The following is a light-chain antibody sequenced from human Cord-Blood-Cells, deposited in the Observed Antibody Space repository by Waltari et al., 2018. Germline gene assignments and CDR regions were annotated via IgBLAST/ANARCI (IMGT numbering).Light chain of an antibody. Sequence: QSVLTQPPPASATPGKTVTVTYSGSSSNIARNYCYWSQQRPGTAPKLLISRKHQRRSGVPDRFSGSKSGTSASLASMGLRSEDEADYYCAAWDDSLSGVVFGGGTKLTV. CDR1: SSNIARNY. CDR2: RKH. J-gene: IGLJ2*01. CDR3: AAWDDSLSGVV. V-gene: IGLV1-47*01.